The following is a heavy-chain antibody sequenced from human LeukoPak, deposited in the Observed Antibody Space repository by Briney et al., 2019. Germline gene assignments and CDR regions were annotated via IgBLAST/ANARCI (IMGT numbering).Heavy chain of an antibody. V-gene: IGHV3-74*01. CDR2: INGDGSST. CDR1: GFTFSSYW. D-gene: IGHD3-10*01. J-gene: IGHJ6*02. Sequence: GGSLRLSCAASGFTFSSYWMHWVRQAPGKGLVWVSGINGDGSSTTYADSVRGRFTISRDNAKNTLNLQMSSLRAEDTAVYYCARVVSMVRGASSGMDVWGQGTTVTVFS. CDR3: ARVVSMVRGASSGMDV.